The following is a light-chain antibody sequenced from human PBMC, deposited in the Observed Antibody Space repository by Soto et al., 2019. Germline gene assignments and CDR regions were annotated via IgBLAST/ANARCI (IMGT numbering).Light chain of an antibody. Sequence: IVLTQSPATLSLSPGERATLSCRASQSVSSYLAWYQQKPGQAPRLLIYDASNRTTGIPARFSGSGSGTDCTLTISRLEPEDFAVYYCQQRSLTFGGGTKVEIK. CDR2: DAS. V-gene: IGKV3-11*01. CDR3: QQRSLT. CDR1: QSVSSY. J-gene: IGKJ4*01.